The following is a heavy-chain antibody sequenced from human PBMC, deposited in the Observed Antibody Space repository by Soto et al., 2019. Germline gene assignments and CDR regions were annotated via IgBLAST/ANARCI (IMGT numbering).Heavy chain of an antibody. CDR3: ARDIDY. Sequence: QGQLQESGPELVRPSQTLSLTCPVSGGSISSGGYYWSWIRQHPVKGLEWIGSLYYNGSSYYPPSLKSRVTISVDTSKNPFSLKLSCVTAANTAVYYCARDIDYWGQGTLVTVSS. J-gene: IGHJ4*02. V-gene: IGHV4-31*03. CDR2: LYYNGSS. CDR1: GGSISSGGYY.